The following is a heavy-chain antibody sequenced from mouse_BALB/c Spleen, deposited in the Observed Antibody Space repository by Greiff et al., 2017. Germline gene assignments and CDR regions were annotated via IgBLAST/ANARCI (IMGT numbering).Heavy chain of an antibody. CDR2: ISSGSSTI. CDR1: GFTFSSFG. Sequence: EVHLVESGGGLVQPGGSRKLSCAASGFTFSSFGMHWVRQAPEKGLEWVAYISSGSSTIYYADTVKGRFTISRDNPKNTLFLQMTSLRSEDTAMYYCARSGNYKMDYWGQGTSVTVSS. CDR3: ARSGNYKMDY. V-gene: IGHV5-17*02. J-gene: IGHJ4*01. D-gene: IGHD2-1*01.